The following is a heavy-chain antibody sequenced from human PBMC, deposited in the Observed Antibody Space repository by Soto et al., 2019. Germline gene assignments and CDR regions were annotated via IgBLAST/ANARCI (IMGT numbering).Heavy chain of an antibody. J-gene: IGHJ4*02. CDR2: IHAGNGNT. V-gene: IGHV1-3*01. CDR1: GYSFSRYA. D-gene: IGHD2-15*01. Sequence: GSVEVSCPASGYSFSRYATHWVRQAPGQGLEWMGWIHAGNGNTKYSQNFQGRVTMTTDTSTSTAYMELRSLRSDDTAVYYCARDGYSRPDHWGQGTLVTGSS. CDR3: ARDGYSRPDH.